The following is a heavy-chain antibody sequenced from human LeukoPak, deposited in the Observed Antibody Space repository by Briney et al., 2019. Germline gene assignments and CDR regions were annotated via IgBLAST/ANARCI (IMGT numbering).Heavy chain of an antibody. CDR1: GFTFSSYS. Sequence: GGSLRLSCAASGFTFSSYSMNWVRQAPGKGLEWVAFIRYDGSNKYYADSVKGRFTISRDNSKNTLYLQMNSLRAEDTAVYYCAKSRWFGETKYYYYYMDVWGKGTTVTISS. V-gene: IGHV3-30*02. CDR3: AKSRWFGETKYYYYYMDV. D-gene: IGHD3-10*01. J-gene: IGHJ6*03. CDR2: IRYDGSNK.